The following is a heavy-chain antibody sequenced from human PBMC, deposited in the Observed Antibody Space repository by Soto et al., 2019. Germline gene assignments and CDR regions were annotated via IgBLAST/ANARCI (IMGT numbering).Heavy chain of an antibody. CDR1: GDSVSSNSAA. J-gene: IGHJ6*02. Sequence: SQTLSLTCAISGDSVSSNSAAWNWIRQSPSRGLEWLGRTYYRSKWYNDYAVSVKSRITINPDTSKNQFSLQLSSVTPEDTAVYYCARSYSYSSPGYYYYYYGMDVWGQGTTVTVSS. CDR3: ARSYSYSSPGYYYYYYGMDV. D-gene: IGHD6-13*01. V-gene: IGHV6-1*01. CDR2: TYYRSKWYN.